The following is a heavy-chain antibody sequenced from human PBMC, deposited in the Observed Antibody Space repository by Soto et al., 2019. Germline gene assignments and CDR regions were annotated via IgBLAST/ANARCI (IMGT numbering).Heavy chain of an antibody. CDR3: APRQPLYFYFWSAYYLRHWFAP. J-gene: IGHJ5*02. CDR1: GFSLSTSGVG. V-gene: IGHV2-5*01. CDR2: IYWNDDK. D-gene: IGHD3-3*01. Sequence: SGPTLVNPTQTLTLTCTFCGFSLSTSGVGVGWIRQPPGKALEWLALIYWNDDKRYSPSLKRRLTITKDTSKKQVVLTMSNLDPVYTATCYCAPRQPLYFYFWSAYYLRHWFAPSSQGTLVTVSS.